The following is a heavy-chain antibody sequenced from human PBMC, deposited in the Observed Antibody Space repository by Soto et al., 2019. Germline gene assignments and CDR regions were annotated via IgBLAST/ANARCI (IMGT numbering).Heavy chain of an antibody. Sequence: QVQLVQSGAEVKKPGSSVKVSCKASGGTFRSYSISWVRQAPGQGLEWLGGIIPIFDITNYAQKVKGRVTITADESTNTAYMELSSLGSDDTAVYYCARPDEGGYSSNHHYYYALDVWGQGTTVIV. CDR2: IIPIFDIT. D-gene: IGHD3-22*01. V-gene: IGHV1-69*01. CDR3: ARPDEGGYSSNHHYYYALDV. J-gene: IGHJ6*02. CDR1: GGTFRSYS.